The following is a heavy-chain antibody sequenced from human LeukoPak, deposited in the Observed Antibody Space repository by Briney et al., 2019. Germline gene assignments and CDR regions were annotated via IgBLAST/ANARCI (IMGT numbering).Heavy chain of an antibody. V-gene: IGHV3-66*01. CDR3: ARGDYYDSSGYYFDY. D-gene: IGHD3-22*01. CDR2: IYSGGST. Sequence: GGSLRLSCAASGFTVSSNYMSWVRQAPGKGLEWVSVIYSGGSTDYADSVKGRFTISRDNSKNTLYLQMNSLRAEDTAVYYCARGDYYDSSGYYFDYWGQGTLVTVSS. CDR1: GFTVSSNY. J-gene: IGHJ4*02.